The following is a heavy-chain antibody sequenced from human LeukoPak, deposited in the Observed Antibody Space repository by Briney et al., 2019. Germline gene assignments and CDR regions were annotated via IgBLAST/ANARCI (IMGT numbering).Heavy chain of an antibody. CDR1: GGSISSYY. Sequence: SETLSLTCTVSGGSISSYYWSWIRQPPGKGLEWSGYIYYSGSTNYNPSLKSRVTISVDTSKNQFSLKLSPVTATDTAVYYRARESRDGGNSLEFDYWGQGTLVTVSS. J-gene: IGHJ4*02. D-gene: IGHD4-23*01. CDR3: ARESRDGGNSLEFDY. CDR2: IYYSGST. V-gene: IGHV4-59*01.